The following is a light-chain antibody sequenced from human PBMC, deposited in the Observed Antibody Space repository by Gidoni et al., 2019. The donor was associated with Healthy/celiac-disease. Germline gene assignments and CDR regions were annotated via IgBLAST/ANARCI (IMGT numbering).Light chain of an antibody. V-gene: IGLV2-11*01. CDR3: CSYAGSYTLV. J-gene: IGLJ2*01. CDR1: SSPVGGYNY. CDR2: DVT. Sequence: QSALTQPRSVSGSPGPSVTISCTGTSSPVGGYNYVAWYQQHPGKAPKLMIYDVTKRPSGVPDRFSGSKSGNTASLTISGLQAEDEADYYCCSYAGSYTLVFGGGTKLTVL.